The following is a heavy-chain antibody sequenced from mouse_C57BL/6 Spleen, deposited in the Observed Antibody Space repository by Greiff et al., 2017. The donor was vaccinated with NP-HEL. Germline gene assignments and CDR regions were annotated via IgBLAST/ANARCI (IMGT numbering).Heavy chain of an antibody. V-gene: IGHV1-55*01. J-gene: IGHJ4*01. D-gene: IGHD1-1*01. CDR2: IYPGSGST. Sequence: QVQLQQPGAELVKPGASVKMSCKASGYTFTSYWITWVKQRPRQGLEWIGDIYPGSGSTNYNEKFKSKATLTVDTSSSTAYMQLSSLTSEDSAVYYCARKGSRRAMDYWGQGTSVTVSS. CDR3: ARKGSRRAMDY. CDR1: GYTFTSYW.